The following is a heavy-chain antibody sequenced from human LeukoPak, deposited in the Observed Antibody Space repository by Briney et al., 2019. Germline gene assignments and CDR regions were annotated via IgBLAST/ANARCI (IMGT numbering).Heavy chain of an antibody. J-gene: IGHJ4*02. CDR3: ARHGPLEQTHDFDY. Sequence: GESLKISCKASGYTFTNNWIGWVRQMPGKGLEWMGIIYPGDSDTRYSPSFQGQVTISADKSISTAYLQWSSLKASDTAMYYCARHGPLEQTHDFDYWGQGTLVTVSS. CDR2: IYPGDSDT. D-gene: IGHD3-3*01. V-gene: IGHV5-51*01. CDR1: GYTFTNNW.